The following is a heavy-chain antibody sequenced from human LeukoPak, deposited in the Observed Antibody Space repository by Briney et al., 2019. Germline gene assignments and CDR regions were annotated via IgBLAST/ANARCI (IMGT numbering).Heavy chain of an antibody. V-gene: IGHV1-69*05. Sequence: SVKVSCKASGGTFSSYAISWVRQAPGQGLEWMGRIIPIFGTANYAQKFQGRVTITTDEPTSTAYMELSSLRSEDTAVYYCARESDYYDSSASGAFDIWGQGTMVTVSS. CDR2: IIPIFGTA. CDR3: ARESDYYDSSASGAFDI. J-gene: IGHJ3*02. CDR1: GGTFSSYA. D-gene: IGHD3-22*01.